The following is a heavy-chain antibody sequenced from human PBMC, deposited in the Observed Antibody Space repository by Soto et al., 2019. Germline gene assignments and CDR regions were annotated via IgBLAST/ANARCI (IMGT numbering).Heavy chain of an antibody. CDR3: ARTRVYDGGATVTGFDY. CDR2: IYYSGST. D-gene: IGHD4-4*01. Sequence: QLQLQESGPGLVKPSETLSLTCTVSGGSISSSSYYWGWIRQPPGKGLEWIGSIYYSGSTYYNPSLKSRVTISVDTSKNQFSLKLSSVTAADTAVYYCARTRVYDGGATVTGFDYWGQGTLVTVSS. V-gene: IGHV4-39*01. CDR1: GGSISSSSYY. J-gene: IGHJ4*02.